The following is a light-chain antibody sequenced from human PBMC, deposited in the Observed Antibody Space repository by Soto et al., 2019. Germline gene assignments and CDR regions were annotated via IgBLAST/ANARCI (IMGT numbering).Light chain of an antibody. CDR3: MQALQTPA. Sequence: DIVMTQSPLSLTVTPGKPASISCRTSQSLLHSNGYNYLDWYLQKPGQSPQLLIYLGSNRASGVPDRFSGSGSGTDFTLKISRVEAEDVGVYYCMQALQTPAFGQGTKVDIK. CDR2: LGS. V-gene: IGKV2-28*01. CDR1: QSLLHSNGYNY. J-gene: IGKJ1*01.